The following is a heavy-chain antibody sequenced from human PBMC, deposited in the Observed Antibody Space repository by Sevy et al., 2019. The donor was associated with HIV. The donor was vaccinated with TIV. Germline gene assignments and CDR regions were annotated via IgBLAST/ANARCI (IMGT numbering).Heavy chain of an antibody. Sequence: GGSLRLSCVASGFTFSSYNMNWVRQAPGKGLEWVSSISSSSSYFYHADSVNGRFTTSRDNAKNSLYLQMNSLRAEDTAVYYCAKWDADRRWFFDYWGQGTLVTVSS. CDR3: AKWDADRRWFFDY. J-gene: IGHJ4*02. CDR1: GFTFSSYN. CDR2: ISSSSSYF. D-gene: IGHD1-26*01. V-gene: IGHV3-21*06.